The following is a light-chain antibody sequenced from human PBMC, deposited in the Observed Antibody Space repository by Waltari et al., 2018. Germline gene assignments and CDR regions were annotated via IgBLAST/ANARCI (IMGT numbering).Light chain of an antibody. CDR3: HQRSNWPPIT. J-gene: IGKJ5*01. V-gene: IGKV3-11*01. CDR2: NAS. CDR1: HRINEY. Sequence: EIVLTQSPGTLSLSPGETATLSCRANHRINEYLAWYQQKPAQAPRLLIYNASKRATGIPARFSGSGSGTDFTLTTISLEPEDAAVYYCHQRSNWPPITFGQGTRLEIK.